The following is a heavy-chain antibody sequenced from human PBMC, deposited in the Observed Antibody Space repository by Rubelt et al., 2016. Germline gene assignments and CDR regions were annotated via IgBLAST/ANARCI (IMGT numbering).Heavy chain of an antibody. D-gene: IGHD2-15*01. V-gene: IGHV1-46*01. Sequence: QVQLVQSGAEVKKPGASVKVSCKASGYTFTSYYMHWVRQAPGQGLEWMGIINPSGGSTSYAQKFQGRVTMTEDTSTDTAYMGLSSLRSEDTAVYYCATGIIRLKPFDYWGQGTLVTVSS. CDR2: INPSGGST. CDR3: ATGIIRLKPFDY. CDR1: GYTFTSYY. J-gene: IGHJ4*02.